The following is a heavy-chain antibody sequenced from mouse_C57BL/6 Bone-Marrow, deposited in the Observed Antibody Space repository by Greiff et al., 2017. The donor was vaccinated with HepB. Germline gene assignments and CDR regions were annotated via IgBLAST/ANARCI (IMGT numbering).Heavy chain of an antibody. J-gene: IGHJ2*01. Sequence: QVQLKQPGAELVKPGASVKLSCKASGYTFTSYWMHWVKQRPGQGLEWIGMIHPNSGSTNYNEKFKSKATLTVDKSSSTAYMQLSSLTSEDSAVYYCARPGLTMVTTYFDYWGQGTTLTVSS. CDR2: IHPNSGST. CDR3: ARPGLTMVTTYFDY. V-gene: IGHV1-64*01. CDR1: GYTFTSYW. D-gene: IGHD2-2*01.